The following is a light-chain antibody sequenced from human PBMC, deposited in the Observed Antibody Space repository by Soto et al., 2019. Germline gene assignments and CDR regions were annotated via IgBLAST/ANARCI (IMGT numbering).Light chain of an antibody. V-gene: IGLV1-51*01. Sequence: QSVLTQPPSVSAAPGQKGTISCSGSSSNIGNNYVSWYQQLPGTAPKLLIYDDNKRPSGIPDRFSGSKSGTSATLGITGLQTGDEADDYCGTWDSSLGAGVVFGGGTKLTVL. CDR2: DDN. CDR3: GTWDSSLGAGVV. CDR1: SSNIGNNY. J-gene: IGLJ2*01.